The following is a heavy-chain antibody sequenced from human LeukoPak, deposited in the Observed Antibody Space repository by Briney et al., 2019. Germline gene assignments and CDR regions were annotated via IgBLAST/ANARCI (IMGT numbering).Heavy chain of an antibody. CDR1: GGSISSYY. V-gene: IGHV4-59*12. Sequence: PSETRSLTCTVSGGSISSYYWSWIRQPPGKGLEWIGYIYYSGSTNYNPSLKSRVTISVDTSKNQFSLKLSSVTAADTAVYYCASLSSSRSIDYWGQGTLVTVSS. D-gene: IGHD6-13*01. J-gene: IGHJ4*02. CDR2: IYYSGST. CDR3: ASLSSSRSIDY.